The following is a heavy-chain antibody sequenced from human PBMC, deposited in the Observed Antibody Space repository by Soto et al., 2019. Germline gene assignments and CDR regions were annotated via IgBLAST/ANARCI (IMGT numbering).Heavy chain of an antibody. Sequence: EVQLVESGGGLVQPGGSLKLSCAASGFTLSGFDIHWVRQASGEGLEWVGRSKTQVENYTPALAASVKGRFTISRDDPKITAYLEMNSLKTEDTAIYYCTRVYCSGGGCYSDFDYWGQGTLVIVSS. D-gene: IGHD2-15*01. CDR3: TRVYCSGGGCYSDFDY. CDR2: SKTQVENYTP. J-gene: IGHJ4*02. V-gene: IGHV3-73*01. CDR1: GFTLSGFD.